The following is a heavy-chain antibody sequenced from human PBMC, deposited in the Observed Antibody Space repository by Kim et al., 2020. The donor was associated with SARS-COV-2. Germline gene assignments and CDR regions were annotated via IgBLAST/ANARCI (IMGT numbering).Heavy chain of an antibody. CDR1: GFTFSSYA. V-gene: IGHV3-30*04. CDR3: ASIGTIVVVPAAMEEFNWFDP. CDR2: ISYDGSNK. J-gene: IGHJ5*02. Sequence: GGSLRLSCAASGFTFSSYAMHWVRQAPGKGLEWVAVISYDGSNKYYADSVKGRFTISRDNSKNTLYLQMNSLRAEDTAVYYCASIGTIVVVPAAMEEFNWFDPWGQGTLVTVSS. D-gene: IGHD2-2*01.